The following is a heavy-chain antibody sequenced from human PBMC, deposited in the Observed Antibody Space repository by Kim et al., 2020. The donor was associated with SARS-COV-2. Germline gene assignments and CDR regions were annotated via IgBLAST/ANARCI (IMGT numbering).Heavy chain of an antibody. CDR2: IIPIFGTA. J-gene: IGHJ3*02. V-gene: IGHV1-69*13. CDR1: GGTFSSYA. CDR3: ARAHSGSYQGRDAFDI. D-gene: IGHD1-26*01. Sequence: SVKVSCKASGGTFSSYAISWVRQAPGQGLEWMGGIIPIFGTANYAQKFQGRVTITADESTSTAYMELSSLRSEDTAVYYCARAHSGSYQGRDAFDIWGQGTMVTVSS.